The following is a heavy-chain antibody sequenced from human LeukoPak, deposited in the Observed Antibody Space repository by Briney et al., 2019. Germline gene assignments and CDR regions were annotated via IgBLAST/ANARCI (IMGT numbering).Heavy chain of an antibody. CDR2: ISSSSSYI. CDR1: GFTFSSYS. V-gene: IGHV3-21*01. J-gene: IGHJ6*03. Sequence: GGSLRLSCAASGFTFSSYSMNWVRQAPGKGLEWVSSISSSSSYIYYADSVKGRFTISRDNAKISLYLQMNSLRAEDTAVYYCARVHGSTYYYMDVWGKGTTVTVSS. CDR3: ARVHGSTYYYMDV. D-gene: IGHD2-2*01.